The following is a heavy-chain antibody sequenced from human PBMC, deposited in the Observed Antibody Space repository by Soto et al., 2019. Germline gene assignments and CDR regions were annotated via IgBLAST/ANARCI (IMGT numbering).Heavy chain of an antibody. J-gene: IGHJ3*02. CDR3: ASGATNWGAISDAFDI. CDR1: GGTFSSYA. D-gene: IGHD7-27*01. CDR2: IIPIFGTA. V-gene: IGHV1-69*06. Sequence: QVQLVQSGAEVKKPGSSVKVSCKASGGTFSSYAISWVRQAPGQGLEWMGGIIPIFGTANYAQKFQGRVTITADKSTSTAYMELSSLRSEDTAVYYCASGATNWGAISDAFDIWGQGTMVTVSS.